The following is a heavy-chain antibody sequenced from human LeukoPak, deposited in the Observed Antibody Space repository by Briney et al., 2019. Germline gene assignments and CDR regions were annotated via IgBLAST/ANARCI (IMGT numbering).Heavy chain of an antibody. J-gene: IGHJ4*02. CDR3: ARRRGDFWSDYYAFDS. CDR1: GDSISNSY. D-gene: IGHD3-3*01. V-gene: IGHV4-59*08. Sequence: SETLSLTCTVSGDSISNSYWSWIRQPPGKGLEWIGYIYFSGDTNYNPSLTSRVTISLDTPKNQFSLKLSSVTAADTAVYYCARRRGDFWSDYYAFDSWGQGTLVTVSS. CDR2: IYFSGDT.